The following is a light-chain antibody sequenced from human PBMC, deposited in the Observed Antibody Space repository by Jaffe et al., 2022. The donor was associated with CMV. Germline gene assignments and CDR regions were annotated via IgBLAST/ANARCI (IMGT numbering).Light chain of an antibody. CDR2: VDN. Sequence: QSVLTQPPSASGTPGQRVTISCSGSSSNIGSNTVNWYQQLPGTAPKLLIYVDNQRPSGVPVRFSGSKSGTSASLAISGLQSEDEADYHCATWDDRLNGYVFGTGTKVTVL. V-gene: IGLV1-44*01. CDR3: ATWDDRLNGYV. CDR1: SSNIGSNT. J-gene: IGLJ1*01.